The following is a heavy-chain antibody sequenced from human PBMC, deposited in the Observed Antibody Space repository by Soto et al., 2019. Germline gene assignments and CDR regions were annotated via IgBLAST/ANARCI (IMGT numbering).Heavy chain of an antibody. CDR2: ISSSGSTI. CDR3: ASVIPPYGAWIDY. CDR1: GFTFSDYY. Sequence: GGSLRLSCAASGFTFSDYYMSWIRQAPGKGLEWVSYISSSGSTIYYADSVKGRFTISRDNAKNSLYLQMNSLRAEDTAVYYCASVIPPYGAWIDYWGQGTLVTVSS. V-gene: IGHV3-11*01. J-gene: IGHJ4*02. D-gene: IGHD3-16*02.